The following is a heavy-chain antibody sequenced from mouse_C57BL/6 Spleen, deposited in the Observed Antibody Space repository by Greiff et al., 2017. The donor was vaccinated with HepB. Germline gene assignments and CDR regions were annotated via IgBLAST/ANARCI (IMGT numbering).Heavy chain of an antibody. CDR2: IDPETGGT. D-gene: IGHD2-5*01. Sequence: QVHVKQSGAELVRPGASVTLSCKASGYTFTDYEMHWVKQTPVHGLEWIGAIDPETGGTAYNQKFKGKAILTADKSSSTAYMELRSLTSEDSAVYYGTNSNSLAYWGQGTLVTVSA. CDR1: GYTFTDYE. CDR3: TNSNSLAY. J-gene: IGHJ3*01. V-gene: IGHV1-15*01.